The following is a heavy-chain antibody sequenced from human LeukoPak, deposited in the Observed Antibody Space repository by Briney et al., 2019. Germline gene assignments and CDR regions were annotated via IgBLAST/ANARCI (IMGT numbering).Heavy chain of an antibody. J-gene: IGHJ6*03. D-gene: IGHD5-24*01. CDR3: ASPRRVGRWLQSPYYYYMDV. CDR2: IIPIFGTA. CDR1: GGTFSSYA. V-gene: IGHV1-69*13. Sequence: SVKVSCKASGGTFSSYAISWVRQAPGQGLEWMGGIIPIFGTANYAQKFQGRVTITADESTSTAYMELSSLRSEDTAVYYCASPRRVGRWLQSPYYYYMDVWGKGTTVTISS.